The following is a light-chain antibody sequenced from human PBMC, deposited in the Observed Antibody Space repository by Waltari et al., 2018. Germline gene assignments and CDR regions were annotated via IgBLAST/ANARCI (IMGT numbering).Light chain of an antibody. CDR2: GAS. CDR1: QSISSN. CDR3: QQYQNWPQT. J-gene: IGKJ2*01. Sequence: EIVMTQSPATLFVSPGESATLSCRASQSISSNLAWYQQKPGQAPRLLMYGASTRATAIPARFSGSGSGTEFALTISSLQSEDSAVYYCQQYQNWPQTFGQGTKLQIK. V-gene: IGKV3-15*01.